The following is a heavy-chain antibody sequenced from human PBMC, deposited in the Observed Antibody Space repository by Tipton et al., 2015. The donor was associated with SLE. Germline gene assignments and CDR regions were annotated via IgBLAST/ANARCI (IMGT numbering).Heavy chain of an antibody. CDR1: GDSISSSPYY. J-gene: IGHJ3*02. Sequence: TLSLTCTVSGDSISSSPYYWGWIRQPPGKGLEWIGSSSYSEGTYYSPSLKSRVTISVDTSKNQFSLKLTSVTAADTAVYFCAREWADDAFDIWGRGTRVTVSS. CDR2: SSYSEGT. V-gene: IGHV4-39*07. CDR3: AREWADDAFDI.